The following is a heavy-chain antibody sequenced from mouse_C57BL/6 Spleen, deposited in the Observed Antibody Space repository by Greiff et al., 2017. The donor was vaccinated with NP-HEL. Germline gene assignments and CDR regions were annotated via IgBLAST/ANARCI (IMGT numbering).Heavy chain of an antibody. CDR3: ARFTTVAVFDY. V-gene: IGHV1-80*01. Sequence: QVQLKQSGAELVKPGASVKISCKASGYAFSSYWMNWVKQRPGKGLGWIGQIYPGDGDTNYNGKFKGKATLTADKSSSTAYMQLSSLTSEDSAVYFCARFTTVAVFDYWGQGTTLTVSS. CDR1: GYAFSSYW. J-gene: IGHJ2*01. CDR2: IYPGDGDT. D-gene: IGHD1-1*01.